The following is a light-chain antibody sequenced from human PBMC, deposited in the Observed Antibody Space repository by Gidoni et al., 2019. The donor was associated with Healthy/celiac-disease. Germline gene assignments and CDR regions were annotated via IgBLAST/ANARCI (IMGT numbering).Light chain of an antibody. CDR2: DVT. CDR1: SSDVGGYNY. Sequence: QFALTQPASLSGSPGQSLTISCTGASSDVGGYNYVSWYQQHPGKAPRLMIYDVTYRPPGVSNRFSGSKSGNTASLTISGLQTEDEADYYCSAYASSNTVFGGGTKLTVL. V-gene: IGLV2-14*03. J-gene: IGLJ2*01. CDR3: SAYASSNTV.